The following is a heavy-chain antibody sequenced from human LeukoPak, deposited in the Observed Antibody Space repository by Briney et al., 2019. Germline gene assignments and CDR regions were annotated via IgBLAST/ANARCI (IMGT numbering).Heavy chain of an antibody. J-gene: IGHJ4*02. Sequence: PGGSLRLSCAASGFTFSSYSMNWVRQAPGKGLEWVSSISSSSSYIYYADSVKGRFTISRDNAKNSLYLQMNSLRAEDTAVYYCALGGAVAGTIPTFDYWGQGTLVTVSS. D-gene: IGHD6-19*01. V-gene: IGHV3-21*01. CDR2: ISSSSSYI. CDR3: ALGGAVAGTIPTFDY. CDR1: GFTFSSYS.